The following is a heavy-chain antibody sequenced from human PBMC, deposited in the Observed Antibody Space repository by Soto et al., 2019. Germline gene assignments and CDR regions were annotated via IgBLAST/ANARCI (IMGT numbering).Heavy chain of an antibody. Sequence: GGSLRLSCAASGFTFSSYAMSWVRQAPGKGLEWVSAISGSGGSTYYADSVKGRFTISRDNSKNTLYLQMNSLRAEDTAVYCCAKFNTAMVRVDGMDVWGQGTTVTVAS. CDR2: ISGSGGST. CDR1: GFTFSSYA. CDR3: AKFNTAMVRVDGMDV. D-gene: IGHD5-18*01. V-gene: IGHV3-23*01. J-gene: IGHJ6*02.